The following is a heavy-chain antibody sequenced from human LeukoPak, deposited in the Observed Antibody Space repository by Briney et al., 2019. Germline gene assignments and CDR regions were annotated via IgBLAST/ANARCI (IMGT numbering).Heavy chain of an antibody. Sequence: ASVKVSCKASGYTFTGYYMHWVRQAPGQGLEWMGWINPNSGGTNYAQKFQGRVTMTRDTSISTAYMELSRLRSDDTAVYYCAREEVPYYYYYYMDVWGKGTTVTVSS. CDR1: GYTFTGYY. CDR3: AREEVPYYYYYYMDV. D-gene: IGHD1-1*01. J-gene: IGHJ6*03. V-gene: IGHV1-2*02. CDR2: INPNSGGT.